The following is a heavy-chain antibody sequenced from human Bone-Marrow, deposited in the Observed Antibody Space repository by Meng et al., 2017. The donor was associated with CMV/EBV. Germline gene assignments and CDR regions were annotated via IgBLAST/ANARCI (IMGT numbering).Heavy chain of an antibody. CDR1: GGSISRYY. D-gene: IGHD7-27*01. Sequence: SETLSLTCSVSGGSISRYYRTWLRQPPGKGLDHIDYIYFSGSTNYKPSLKSRLTIFVDTSKNQFSLKLSSVTAADTAVYYCARVNNWGPYYYYGMDVWDQRTTVTVSS. CDR2: IYFSGST. J-gene: IGHJ6*02. CDR3: ARVNNWGPYYYYGMDV. V-gene: IGHV4-59*01.